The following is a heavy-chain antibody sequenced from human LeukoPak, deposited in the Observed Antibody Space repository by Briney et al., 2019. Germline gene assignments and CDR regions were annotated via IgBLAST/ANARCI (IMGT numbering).Heavy chain of an antibody. CDR1: GGSISSGSYY. V-gene: IGHV4-61*02. CDR2: IYTSGST. CDR3: ARLSVDIVATTFDY. D-gene: IGHD5-12*01. Sequence: SETLSLTCTVSGGSISSGSYYWSWIRQPAGKGLEWIGRIYTSGSTNYNPSLKSRVTISVDTSKNQFSLKLSSVAAADTAVYYCARLSVDIVATTFDYWGQGTLVTVSS. J-gene: IGHJ4*02.